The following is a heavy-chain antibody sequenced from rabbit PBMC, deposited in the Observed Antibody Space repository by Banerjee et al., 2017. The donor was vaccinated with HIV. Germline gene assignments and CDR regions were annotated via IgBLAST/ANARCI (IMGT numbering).Heavy chain of an antibody. CDR2: IYAGDGNT. CDR1: GFDFSSSYY. CDR3: ARAYTYGWTGYAGYGYGYYFNL. J-gene: IGHJ4*01. V-gene: IGHV1S40*01. Sequence: QSLEESGGDLVKPGASLTLTCTASGFDFSSSYYMCWVRQAPGKGLEWIACIYAGDGNTHYASWAKGRFTISKTSSTTVTLQMTSLTAADTATYFCARAYTYGWTGYAGYGYGYYFNLWGQGTLVTVS. D-gene: IGHD6-1*01.